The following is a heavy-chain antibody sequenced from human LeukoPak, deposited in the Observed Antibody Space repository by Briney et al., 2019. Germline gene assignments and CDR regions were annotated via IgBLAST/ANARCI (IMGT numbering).Heavy chain of an antibody. V-gene: IGHV4-30-4*08. CDR1: GGSIGSGDYY. Sequence: PSQTLSLTCTVSGGSIGSGDYYWSWIRQPPGKGLEWIGYIYYSGSTYYNPSLKSRVTISVDTSKNQFSLKLSSVTAADTAVYYCARDSDYYDSSGQKWGQGTMVTVSS. CDR3: ARDSDYYDSSGQK. D-gene: IGHD3-22*01. CDR2: IYYSGST. J-gene: IGHJ3*01.